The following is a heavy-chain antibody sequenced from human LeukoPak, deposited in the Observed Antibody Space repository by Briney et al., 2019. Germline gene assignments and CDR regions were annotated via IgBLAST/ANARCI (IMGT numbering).Heavy chain of an antibody. CDR1: GYTFTGYY. D-gene: IGHD4-17*01. CDR2: INPNSGGT. V-gene: IGHV1-2*02. Sequence: ASVKVSCKASGYTFTGYYMHWVRQAPGQGLEWVGWINPNSGGTNYAQKFQGRVTMTRDTSISTAYMELSRLRSDDTAVYYCARDPTVTTRSDYWGQGTLVTVSS. J-gene: IGHJ4*02. CDR3: ARDPTVTTRSDY.